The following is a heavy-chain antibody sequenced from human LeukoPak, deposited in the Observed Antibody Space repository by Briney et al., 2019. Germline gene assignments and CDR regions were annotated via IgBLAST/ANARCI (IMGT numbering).Heavy chain of an antibody. CDR1: GFTFSNAW. CDR2: IKSKTDGGTT. D-gene: IGHD4-17*01. Sequence: GGSLRLSCAASGFTFSNAWMNWVRQAPGKGLEWVGRIKSKTDGGTTDYAAPVKGRFTISRDDSKNTLYLQMNSLKTEDTAVYYCTTPPYGDHSPSSIDYWGQGTLVTVSS. V-gene: IGHV3-15*07. J-gene: IGHJ4*02. CDR3: TTPPYGDHSPSSIDY.